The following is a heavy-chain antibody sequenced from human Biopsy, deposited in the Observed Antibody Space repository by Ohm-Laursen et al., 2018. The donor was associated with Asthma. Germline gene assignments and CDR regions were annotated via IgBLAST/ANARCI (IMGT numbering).Heavy chain of an antibody. J-gene: IGHJ4*02. CDR2: IGVAGTP. D-gene: IGHD2-8*01. Sequence: SLRLSCSATGLTFSNYAMSWVRQAPGKGLEWVAAIGVAGTPYYAEFVKGRFTISRDNSQSTLFLQINSLSAEDTAVYYCANTNRRSLTNRMAVSYSDNWGQGTLVTVSS. CDR3: ANTNRRSLTNRMAVSYSDN. V-gene: IGHV3-23*01. CDR1: GLTFSNYA.